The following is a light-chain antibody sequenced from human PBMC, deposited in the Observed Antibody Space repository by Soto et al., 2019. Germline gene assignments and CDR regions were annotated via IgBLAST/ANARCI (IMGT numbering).Light chain of an antibody. CDR3: CSYAGSYTYV. J-gene: IGLJ1*01. V-gene: IGLV2-23*02. CDR2: EVS. Sequence: QSVLTQPASVSGSPGQSITISCTGTSSDVGGYNYVSWYQQHPGKAPKLMIYEVSNRPSGVSNRFSGSKSGNTASLTISGLQAEDEADYHCCSYAGSYTYVFGPGTKVTVL. CDR1: SSDVGGYNY.